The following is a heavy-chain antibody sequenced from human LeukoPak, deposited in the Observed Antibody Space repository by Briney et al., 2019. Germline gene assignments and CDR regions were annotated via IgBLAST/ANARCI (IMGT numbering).Heavy chain of an antibody. Sequence: PSETLSLTCTVSGGSINSGSFFWTWIRQPAGQPAGKGLEWIGRIYTTERTTYNPSLESRVTISADMSKNQFSLQLTSVTAADTAVYYCARAYYWVDSWGQGVLVSVSS. J-gene: IGHJ5*01. CDR3: ARAYYWVDS. D-gene: IGHD2-21*01. CDR1: GGSINSGSFF. V-gene: IGHV4-61*02. CDR2: IYTTERT.